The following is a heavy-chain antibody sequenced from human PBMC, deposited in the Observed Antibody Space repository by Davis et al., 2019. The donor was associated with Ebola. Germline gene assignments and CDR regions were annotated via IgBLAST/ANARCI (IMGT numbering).Heavy chain of an antibody. J-gene: IGHJ6*02. V-gene: IGHV3-11*01. D-gene: IGHD3-10*01. CDR1: GFTFSDNY. Sequence: PGGSLRLSCAASGFTFSDNYMSWIRQAPGKGLEWVSYISSSGSTIYYADSVKGRFTISRDNAKNSLYLQMNSLRTEDTALYYCAKDISWRGSYYYYGMDVWGQGTTVTVSS. CDR3: AKDISWRGSYYYYGMDV. CDR2: ISSSGSTI.